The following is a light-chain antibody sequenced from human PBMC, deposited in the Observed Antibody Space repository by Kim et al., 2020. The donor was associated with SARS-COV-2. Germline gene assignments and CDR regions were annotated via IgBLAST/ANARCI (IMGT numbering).Light chain of an antibody. CDR3: QQRNNWPPIT. J-gene: IGKJ5*01. Sequence: PPGERATLSCRASQSVSSYLAWYQQRPGQAPRLLIYDASNRATGIPARFSGSGSGTDFTLTISSLEPEDFAVYYCQQRNNWPPITFGQGTRLEIK. CDR2: DAS. V-gene: IGKV3-11*01. CDR1: QSVSSY.